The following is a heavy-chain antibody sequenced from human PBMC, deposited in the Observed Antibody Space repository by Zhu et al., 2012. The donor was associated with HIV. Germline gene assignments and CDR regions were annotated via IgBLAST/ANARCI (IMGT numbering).Heavy chain of an antibody. J-gene: IGHJ2*01. V-gene: IGHV4-4*02. Sequence: QVQLQESGPGLVRPSGTLSLTCAVSRGSIISSNWWTWVRQPPGKGLEWVGEIYHSGSTSYSPSLRSRVTISVDKSKNQFSLNLNSVTAADTAVYYCARVRAAADRPYWYFDLWGRGALVTVSS. CDR2: IYHSGST. D-gene: IGHD6-13*01. CDR3: ARVRAAADRPYWYFDL. CDR1: RGSIISSNW.